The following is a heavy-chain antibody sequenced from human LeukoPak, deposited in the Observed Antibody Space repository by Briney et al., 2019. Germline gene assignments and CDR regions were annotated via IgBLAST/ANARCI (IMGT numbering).Heavy chain of an antibody. CDR2: IYYSGST. J-gene: IGHJ4*02. D-gene: IGHD3-22*01. V-gene: IGHV4-59*12. Sequence: SETLSLTCTVSGGSISSYYWSWIRQPPGKGLEWIGYIYYSGSTNYNPSLKSRVTISVDTSKNQFSLKLSSVTAADTAVYYCARVREYYYDSSGYYYFVYFDYWGQGTLVTVSS. CDR3: ARVREYYYDSSGYYYFVYFDY. CDR1: GGSISSYY.